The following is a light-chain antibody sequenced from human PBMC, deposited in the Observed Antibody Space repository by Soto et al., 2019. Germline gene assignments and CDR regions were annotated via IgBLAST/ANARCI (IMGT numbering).Light chain of an antibody. CDR3: QLYPSSPLST. CDR1: QSVGTY. CDR2: DAS. Sequence: EIVLTQSPGSLSLSPGERATLSCRASQSVGTYLAWYHQKPGQAPRLLIYDASSRAAGIPDRFSGSGSGTDITLTISRLEPEDFAVYYCQLYPSSPLSTFGQGTNLEIK. V-gene: IGKV3-20*01. J-gene: IGKJ2*01.